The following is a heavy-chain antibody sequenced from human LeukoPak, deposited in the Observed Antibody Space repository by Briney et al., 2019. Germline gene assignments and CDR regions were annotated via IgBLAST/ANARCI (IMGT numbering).Heavy chain of an antibody. V-gene: IGHV3-30*04. CDR3: ARDVRYCSSTSCFNFDY. J-gene: IGHJ4*02. D-gene: IGHD2-2*01. CDR2: ISYDGSNK. CDR1: GFTFSSYA. Sequence: PGRSLGLSCAASGFTFSSYAMHWVRQAPGKGLEWVAVISYDGSNKYYADSVRGRFTISRDNSKNTLYLQMNSLRAEDTAVYYCARDVRYCSSTSCFNFDYWGQGTLVTVSS.